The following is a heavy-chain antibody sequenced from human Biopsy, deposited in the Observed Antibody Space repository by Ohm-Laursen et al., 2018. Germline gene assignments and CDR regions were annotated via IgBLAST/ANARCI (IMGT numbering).Heavy chain of an antibody. J-gene: IGHJ4*02. CDR3: AKASGYSSGWPIDY. V-gene: IGHV3-9*01. Sequence: SLRLSCAASGFTFISYGMNWVRQAPGKGLEWVSGISWNSGSVVYADSVKGRFTISRDNAKNSLYLQMHSLRAEDTAFYYCAKASGYSSGWPIDYWGQGNLVTVSS. CDR1: GFTFISYG. D-gene: IGHD6-19*01. CDR2: ISWNSGSV.